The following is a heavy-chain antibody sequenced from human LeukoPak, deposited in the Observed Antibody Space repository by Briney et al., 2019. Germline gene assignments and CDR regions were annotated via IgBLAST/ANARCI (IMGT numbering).Heavy chain of an antibody. Sequence: GGSLRLSCAASGFTFSSYAMSWVRQAPGKGLEWVSAISGSGSSAYYADSVKGRFTISRDNSKNTLYLQMNSLRAEDTAVYYCAKVGDSSGYYYVWFFDYWGQGTLVTVSS. CDR1: GFTFSSYA. CDR2: ISGSGSSA. V-gene: IGHV3-23*01. CDR3: AKVGDSSGYYYVWFFDY. J-gene: IGHJ4*02. D-gene: IGHD3-22*01.